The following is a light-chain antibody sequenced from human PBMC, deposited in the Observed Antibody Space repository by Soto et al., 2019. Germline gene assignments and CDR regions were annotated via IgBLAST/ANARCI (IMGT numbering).Light chain of an antibody. J-gene: IGKJ1*01. CDR3: QQRSNWSWT. CDR1: QSVSSY. CDR2: DAS. Sequence: EIVLTQSPATLSLSPGERATLSCRASQSVSSYLDWYQQNPGQAPRLLIYDASNRATGIPARFSGSGSGTDFTLTISSLEPEDFAVYYCQQRSNWSWTFGQGTKVEIK. V-gene: IGKV3-11*01.